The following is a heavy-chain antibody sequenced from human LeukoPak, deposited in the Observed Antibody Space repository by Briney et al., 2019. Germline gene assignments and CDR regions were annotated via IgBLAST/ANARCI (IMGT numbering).Heavy chain of an antibody. V-gene: IGHV7-4-1*02. CDR3: ATASIAVANSFLYAFDI. D-gene: IGHD6-19*01. Sequence: GASVKVSCKASGYAFTSYAMNWVRQAPGQGLEWMGWINTNTGNPTYAQGFTGRFVFSSDTSVSTAYLQISSLKAEDTAVYYCATASIAVANSFLYAFDIWGQGTMVTVSS. J-gene: IGHJ3*02. CDR1: GYAFTSYA. CDR2: INTNTGNP.